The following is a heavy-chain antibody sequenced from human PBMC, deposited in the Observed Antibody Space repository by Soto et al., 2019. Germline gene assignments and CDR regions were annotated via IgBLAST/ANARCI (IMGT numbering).Heavy chain of an antibody. CDR1: GFTFSSYW. CDR2: IKQDGSEK. V-gene: IGHV3-7*04. D-gene: IGHD3-22*01. Sequence: GGSLRLSCAASGFTFSSYWMSWVRQAPGKGLEWAANIKQDGSEKYYVDSVKGRFTISRDNAKNSLYLQMNSLRAEDTAVYYCARFYYDSSGYLPSPYYYYYGMDVWGQGTTVTV. CDR3: ARFYYDSSGYLPSPYYYYYGMDV. J-gene: IGHJ6*02.